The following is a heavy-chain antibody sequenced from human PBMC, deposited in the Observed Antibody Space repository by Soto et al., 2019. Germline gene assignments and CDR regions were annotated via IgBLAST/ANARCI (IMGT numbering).Heavy chain of an antibody. V-gene: IGHV3-21*01. CDR1: GFTFTRYS. Sequence: GGSLRLSCAASGFTFTRYSMNWVRQAPGKGLEWVSSISSTTNYIYYADSMKGRLTVSRDNAKNSVYLDMNSLSAEDTAVYYCARESEDLTSNFDYWGQGTLVTVSS. J-gene: IGHJ4*02. CDR2: ISSTTNYI. CDR3: ARESEDLTSNFDY.